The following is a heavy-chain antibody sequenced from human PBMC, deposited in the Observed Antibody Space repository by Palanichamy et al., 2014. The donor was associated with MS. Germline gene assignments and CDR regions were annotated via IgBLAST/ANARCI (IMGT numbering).Heavy chain of an antibody. V-gene: IGHV3-30-3*01. CDR3: ARDHGDYHYYVGVY. CDR1: GFSFSTHP. Sequence: QVQLVESGGGVVQPGRSLRLSCAGSGFSFSTHPMHWVRQAPGKGLEWLAVISYDGNIKYYANSVKGRFTISRDNSKNTLYLQMNSLRTEDTAVYYCARDHGDYHYYVGVYWGQGTLVAVSS. D-gene: IGHD4-17*01. J-gene: IGHJ4*02. CDR2: ISYDGNIK.